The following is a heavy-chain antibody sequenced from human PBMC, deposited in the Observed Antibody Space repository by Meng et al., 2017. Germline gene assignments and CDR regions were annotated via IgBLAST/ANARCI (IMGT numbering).Heavy chain of an antibody. J-gene: IGHJ4*02. CDR1: GFTFTSYG. CDR2: RRYDGSNK. V-gene: IGHV3-30*02. CDR3: ASFEVLSETGQHLDDY. D-gene: IGHD2/OR15-2a*01. Sequence: QVRLVESGDGVVKPGGSLRLSVSPSGFTFTSYGMHWVRQAPGKGLERVAVRRYDGSNKHYAEYVKGRVTISRDNSKSTLYLQLSRLRAEDTAVYYCASFEVLSETGQHLDDYWGQGTLVTVSS.